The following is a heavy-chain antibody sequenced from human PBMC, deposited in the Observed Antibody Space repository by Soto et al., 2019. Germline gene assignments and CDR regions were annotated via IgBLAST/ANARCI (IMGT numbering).Heavy chain of an antibody. J-gene: IGHJ3*02. CDR1: GGSISSYY. CDR2: IYYSGST. CDR3: ARDLFSIAAAGTAGNAFDI. D-gene: IGHD6-13*01. Sequence: PSETLSLTCTVSGGSISSYYWSWIRQPPGKGLEWIGYIYYSGSTNYNPSLKSRVTISVDTSKNQFSLKLSSVTAADTAVYYCARDLFSIAAAGTAGNAFDIWGQGTMVTVSS. V-gene: IGHV4-59*01.